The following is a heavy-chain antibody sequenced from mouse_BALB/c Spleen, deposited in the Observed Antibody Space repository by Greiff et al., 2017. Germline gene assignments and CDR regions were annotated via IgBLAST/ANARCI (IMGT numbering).Heavy chain of an antibody. CDR2: ISNGGGST. J-gene: IGHJ3*01. D-gene: IGHD2-12*01. Sequence: EVKLMESGGGLVQPGGSLKLSCAASGFTFSSYTMSWVRQTPEKRLEWVAYISNGGGSTYYPDTVKGRFTISRDTAKNTLYLQMSSLKSEDTAMYYCARGGDDGFAYWGQGTLVTVSA. V-gene: IGHV5-12-2*01. CDR3: ARGGDDGFAY. CDR1: GFTFSSYT.